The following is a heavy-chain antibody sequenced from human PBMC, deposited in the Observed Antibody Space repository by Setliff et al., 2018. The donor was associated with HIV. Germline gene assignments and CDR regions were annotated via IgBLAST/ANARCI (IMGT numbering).Heavy chain of an antibody. CDR1: GYTFTGYY. CDR2: ITPNSGGT. V-gene: IGHV1-2*02. J-gene: IGHJ3*02. CDR3: ARDTGQQLVGFDI. Sequence: ASVKVSCKASGYTFTGYYMHWVRQAPGQGLEWMGWITPNSGGTNYAQKLQGRVTVTTDTSTSTAYMELRSLRSEDTTVYYCARDTGQQLVGFDIWGQGTMVTVSS. D-gene: IGHD6-13*01.